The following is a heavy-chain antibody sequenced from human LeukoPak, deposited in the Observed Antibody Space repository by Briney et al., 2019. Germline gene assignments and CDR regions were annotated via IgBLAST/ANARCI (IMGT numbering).Heavy chain of an antibody. V-gene: IGHV3-23*01. CDR3: AKDQLLVPHAFDI. CDR1: GFTFSSYA. D-gene: IGHD6-19*01. CDR2: ISGSGGST. J-gene: IGHJ3*02. Sequence: GGSLRLSCAASGFTFSSYAMRWVRQATGKGLEWVSAISGSGGSTYYADSVKGRFTISRDNSKNTLYLQMNSLRAEDTAVYYCAKDQLLVPHAFDIWGQGTMVTVSS.